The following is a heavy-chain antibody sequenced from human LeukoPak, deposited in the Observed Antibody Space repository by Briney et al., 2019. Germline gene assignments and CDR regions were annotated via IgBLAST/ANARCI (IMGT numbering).Heavy chain of an antibody. V-gene: IGHV4-59*08. J-gene: IGHJ4*02. CDR3: ARSRKLDY. CDR2: IYYSGST. CDR1: GGSISSYY. Sequence: SETLSLTCTVSGGSISSYYWSWIRQPPGKGLEWIGYIYYSGSTKYNPSLKSRVTISADTSRNQFSLKMTSVTAADTAVYYCARSRKLDYWGQGTLVTVSS. D-gene: IGHD1-14*01.